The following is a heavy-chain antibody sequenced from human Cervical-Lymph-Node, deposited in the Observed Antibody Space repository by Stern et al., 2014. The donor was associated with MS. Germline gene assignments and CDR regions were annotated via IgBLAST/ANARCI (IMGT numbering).Heavy chain of an antibody. J-gene: IGHJ4*02. CDR2: IGTAGDT. V-gene: IGHV3-13*01. Sequence: EVQLVQSGGGLVQPGGSLRLSCAASGFTFSSYDMHWVRQATGKGLEWVSAIGTAGDTYYPGSVKGRFTISRENAKNSLYLQMNSLRAGDTAVYYCARATTVTTTLFDYWGQGTLVTVSS. CDR1: GFTFSSYD. D-gene: IGHD4-17*01. CDR3: ARATTVTTTLFDY.